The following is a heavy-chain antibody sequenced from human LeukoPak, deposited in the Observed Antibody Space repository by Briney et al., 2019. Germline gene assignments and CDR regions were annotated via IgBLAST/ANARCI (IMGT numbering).Heavy chain of an antibody. Sequence: GGSLRLSCAASGYSFSSYGMQWVRQAPGKGLEWVAVIWYDGSKKYYADSVKGRFTISRDDSKNTLYLQMNSPRAEDTAVYYCASKTAMITRDGMDVWGQGTTVTVSS. CDR3: ASKTAMITRDGMDV. CDR1: GYSFSSYG. D-gene: IGHD5-18*01. J-gene: IGHJ6*02. V-gene: IGHV3-33*01. CDR2: IWYDGSKK.